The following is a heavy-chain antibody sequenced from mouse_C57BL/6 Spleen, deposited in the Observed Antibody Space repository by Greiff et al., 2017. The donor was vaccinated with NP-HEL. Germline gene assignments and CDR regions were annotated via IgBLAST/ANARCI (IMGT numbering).Heavy chain of an antibody. J-gene: IGHJ2*01. V-gene: IGHV1-82*01. CDR3: ARLGGYYLYYVDY. Sequence: QVQLQQSGPELVKPGASVKISCKASGYAFSSSWMNWVKQRPGKGLEWIGRIYPGDGDTNYNGKFKGKATLTAYKCSSTAYMQVSSLTSEDSAVSVCARLGGYYLYYVDYWGQGTTLTVSS. CDR2: IYPGDGDT. D-gene: IGHD2-3*01. CDR1: GYAFSSSW.